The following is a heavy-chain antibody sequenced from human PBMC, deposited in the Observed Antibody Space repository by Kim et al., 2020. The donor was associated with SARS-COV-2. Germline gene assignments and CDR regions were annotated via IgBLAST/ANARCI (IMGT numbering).Heavy chain of an antibody. J-gene: IGHJ6*01. CDR2: ISSGGSA. CDR1: GFGVSVNY. D-gene: IGHD6-13*01. CDR3: ARGRASTWSIRSYGMDV. Sequence: GGSLRLSCAASGFGVSVNYMTWVRQAPGKGLEWVSLISSGGSAYYADSVKGRFTISRDTSKNTLDLQMSSLTVEDTAVYYCARGRASTWSIRSYGMDVWG. V-gene: IGHV3-53*01.